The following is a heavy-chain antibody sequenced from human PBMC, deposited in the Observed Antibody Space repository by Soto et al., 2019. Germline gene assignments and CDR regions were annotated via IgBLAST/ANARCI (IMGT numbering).Heavy chain of an antibody. CDR1: GYTFTGYY. Sequence: ASVKVSCKASGYTFTGYYMHWVRQAPGQGLEWMGWINPNSGGTNYAQKFQGRVTMTRDTSISTAYMELSRLRSDDTAVYYCARDRERRAGTDAFDIWGQGTMVTVSS. CDR3: ARDRERRAGTDAFDI. D-gene: IGHD1-1*01. J-gene: IGHJ3*02. V-gene: IGHV1-2*02. CDR2: INPNSGGT.